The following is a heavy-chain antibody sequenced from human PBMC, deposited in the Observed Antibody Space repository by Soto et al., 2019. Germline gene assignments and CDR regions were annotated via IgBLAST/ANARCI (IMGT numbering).Heavy chain of an antibody. Sequence: EVQLVESGGGLVQPGRSLRLSCAASGFTFDDYAMHWVRQRPGRGLEWVSGITWNSDEIGYPDSVKCRFSISRDNAKKLLYLRVNCLRPDDTALYYCAASRGFDSSGYSGYYYGMDVWGQGTTVTVSS. J-gene: IGHJ6*02. CDR2: ITWNSDEI. CDR1: GFTFDDYA. V-gene: IGHV3-9*01. D-gene: IGHD3-22*01. CDR3: AASRGFDSSGYSGYYYGMDV.